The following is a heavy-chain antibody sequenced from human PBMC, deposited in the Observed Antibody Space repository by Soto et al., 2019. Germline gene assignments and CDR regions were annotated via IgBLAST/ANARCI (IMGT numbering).Heavy chain of an antibody. Sequence: GGSLRLSCAASGFTLRSYWMHWVRQAPGKGLVWVSRIKSDGSFTNYADSVKGRFTISRDNAKNTLYLQMNSLRAEDTAVYFCATGNSGYVLVWGQGTLVTVSS. CDR2: IKSDGSFT. J-gene: IGHJ4*02. CDR1: GFTLRSYW. D-gene: IGHD5-12*01. CDR3: ATGNSGYVLV. V-gene: IGHV3-74*01.